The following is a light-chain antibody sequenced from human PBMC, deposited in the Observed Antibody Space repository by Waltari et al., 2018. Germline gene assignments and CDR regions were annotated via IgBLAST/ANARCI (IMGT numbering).Light chain of an antibody. V-gene: IGLV1-51*01. CDR3: GAWDTSLTAYV. CDR2: DTY. Sequence: QSVLTQPPSVSATPGQKVTISCSGSTSNIGNEFVSWYQQLPGTVPKLLVYDTYKRPSGIPGRFSGSKSGTSATLDITGLQTGGEAHYYCGAWDTSLTAYVFGTGTEVTVL. CDR1: TSNIGNEF. J-gene: IGLJ1*01.